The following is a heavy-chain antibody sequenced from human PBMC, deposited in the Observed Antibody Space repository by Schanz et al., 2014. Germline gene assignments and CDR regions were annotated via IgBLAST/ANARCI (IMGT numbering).Heavy chain of an antibody. Sequence: EVQLVESGGGLVQPGKSLRLSCAASGFNFSSYSLNWVRQAPGKGLEWVSSISYGTSYIYYAESVKGRFTISRDNAKNSLYLQMNGLRAEDTAVYYCAKSDAFDIWGQGTLVTVSS. J-gene: IGHJ3*02. CDR2: ISYGTSYI. CDR3: AKSDAFDI. CDR1: GFNFSSYS. V-gene: IGHV3-21*01.